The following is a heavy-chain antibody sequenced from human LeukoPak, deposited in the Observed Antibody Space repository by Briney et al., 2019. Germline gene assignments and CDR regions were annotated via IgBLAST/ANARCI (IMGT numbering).Heavy chain of an antibody. CDR3: AKLGTYYYDSRSFDY. CDR2: ISGSGGST. Sequence: GGSLRLSCAASGFTFSSYGMSWIRQAPGKGLEWVSAISGSGGSTYYADSVKGRFTISRDNSKNTLYLQMNSLRAEDTAVYYCAKLGTYYYDSRSFDYWGQGTLVTVSS. CDR1: GFTFSSYG. J-gene: IGHJ4*02. V-gene: IGHV3-23*01. D-gene: IGHD3-22*01.